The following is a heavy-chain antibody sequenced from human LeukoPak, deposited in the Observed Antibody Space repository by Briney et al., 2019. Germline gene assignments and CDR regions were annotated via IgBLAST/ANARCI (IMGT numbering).Heavy chain of an antibody. D-gene: IGHD1-7*01. CDR2: AYYSGST. V-gene: IGHV4-59*08. CDR3: ARGNYP. CDR1: GGSIRSYY. J-gene: IGHJ6*04. Sequence: SETLSLTCNVSGGSIRSYYWSWIRQPPGKGLEWIGSAYYSGSTNYNPSLKSRVTISVDTSKNQFSLKLSSVTAADTAVYYCARGNYPWGKGTTVTVSS.